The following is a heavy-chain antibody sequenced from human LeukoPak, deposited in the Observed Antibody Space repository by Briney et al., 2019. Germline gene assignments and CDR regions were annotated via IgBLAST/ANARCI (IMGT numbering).Heavy chain of an antibody. CDR2: IYTNGST. J-gene: IGHJ3*02. CDR3: ARDVNWNDAFDI. Sequence: SQTLSLTCTVSGGSISSGSYYWSWIRQPAGKGLEWIGRIYTNGSTNYNPSPKSRVTISVDTSKNQFSLKLSSVTAAYSAVYYCARDVNWNDAFDIWGQGTMVTVSS. V-gene: IGHV4-61*02. CDR1: GGSISSGSYY. D-gene: IGHD1-20*01.